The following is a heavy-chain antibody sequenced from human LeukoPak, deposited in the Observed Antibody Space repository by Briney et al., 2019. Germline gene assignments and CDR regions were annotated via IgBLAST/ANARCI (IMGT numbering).Heavy chain of an antibody. CDR1: GFTFSSYA. Sequence: PGRSLRLSCAASGFTFSSYAMHWVRQAPGKGLEWVAVISYDGSNKYYADSVKGRFTISRDNSKNTLYLQMNSLRAEDAAVYYCARSYLPHCSSTSCPNIFDYWGQGTLVTVSS. CDR2: ISYDGSNK. J-gene: IGHJ4*02. CDR3: ARSYLPHCSSTSCPNIFDY. V-gene: IGHV3-30-3*01. D-gene: IGHD2-2*01.